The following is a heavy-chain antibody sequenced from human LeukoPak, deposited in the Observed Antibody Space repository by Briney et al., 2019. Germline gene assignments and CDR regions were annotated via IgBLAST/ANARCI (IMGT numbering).Heavy chain of an antibody. J-gene: IGHJ4*02. CDR2: ISGSGGST. V-gene: IGHV3-23*01. CDR1: GFTFSSYA. CDR3: AKDAEDAYCGGDCFNYFDY. Sequence: GGSPRPSCAASGFTFSSYAMSWVRQAPGPGLGWVSAISGSGGSTYYADSVKGRFTISRDNSKNTLYLQMNSLRAEDTAVYYCAKDAEDAYCGGDCFNYFDYWGQGTLVTVSS. D-gene: IGHD2-21*02.